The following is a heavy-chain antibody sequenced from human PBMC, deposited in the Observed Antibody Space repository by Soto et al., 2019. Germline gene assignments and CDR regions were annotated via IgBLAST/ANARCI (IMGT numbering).Heavy chain of an antibody. CDR3: TTAPPYYDSLTGYYGGLNYFDY. V-gene: IGHV3-15*07. CDR2: IKSKTDGGTT. Sequence: EVQLVESGGGLVKPGGSLRLSCAASGFTFSNAWMNWVRQAPGKGLEWVGRIKSKTDGGTTDYAAPVKGRFTISRDDSTNTLYLQMNSLKTEDTAVYYCTTAPPYYDSLTGYYGGLNYFDYWGQGTLVTVSS. D-gene: IGHD3-9*01. CDR1: GFTFSNAW. J-gene: IGHJ4*02.